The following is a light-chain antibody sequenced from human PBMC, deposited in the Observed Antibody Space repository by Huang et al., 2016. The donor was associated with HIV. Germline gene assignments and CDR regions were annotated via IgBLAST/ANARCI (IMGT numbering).Light chain of an antibody. CDR3: HQITSFQSIT. J-gene: IGKJ5*01. V-gene: IGKV6D-21*02. CDR2: YAS. Sequence: EIVLTQSPDFQSVTPKEEVTITCRASKSIGKNLHWYQQKPDQSPKLLIKYASKSRSGVPSRVSDSVTGTDFTLTIKSLEAEDAAAYFCHQITSFQSITFGQGTRLEIK. CDR1: KSIGKN.